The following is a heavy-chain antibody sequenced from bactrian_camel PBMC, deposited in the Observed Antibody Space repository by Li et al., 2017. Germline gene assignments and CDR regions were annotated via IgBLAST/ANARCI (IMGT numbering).Heavy chain of an antibody. CDR3: AAEPPGGSWDPATFGY. D-gene: IGHD6*01. J-gene: IGHJ6*01. CDR2: IYTGGASA. CDR1: GYIYTC. Sequence: VQLVESGGDLVQPGGSLTLSCAASGYIYTCMRWFRQAPGKEREGVAAIYTGGASAYYADSVKGRFTISRDNAKNTVYLQMNSLKPEDTAMYYCAAEPPGGSWDPATFGYWGQGTQVTVS. V-gene: IGHV3S40*01.